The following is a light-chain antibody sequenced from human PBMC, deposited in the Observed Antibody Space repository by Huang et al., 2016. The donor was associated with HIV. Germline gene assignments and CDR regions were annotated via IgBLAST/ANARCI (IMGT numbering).Light chain of an antibody. CDR1: QGIAIW. Sequence: DIQMTQSPSSVSASVGDRVTITCRASQGIAIWLAWYQQKPGKAPDLLIYRASTLQSGVPSRFSGSGSGTDFTLTISSLQPEDVATYYCQQGDTRPWTFGQGTKVQIK. CDR3: QQGDTRPWT. J-gene: IGKJ1*01. V-gene: IGKV1-12*01. CDR2: RAS.